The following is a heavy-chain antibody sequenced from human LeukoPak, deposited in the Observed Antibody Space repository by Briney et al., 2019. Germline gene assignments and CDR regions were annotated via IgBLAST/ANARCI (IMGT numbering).Heavy chain of an antibody. CDR3: AREYYYVWGSYHQLDY. CDR1: GGSISSSSYY. J-gene: IGHJ4*02. CDR2: IYYSGST. Sequence: PSETLSLTCTVAGGSISSSSYYWGCIRQPPGKGLECIGSIYYSGSTYYNPSLKSRVTISVDTSKNQFSLKLSSMTAADTAVYYCAREYYYVWGSYHQLDYWGQGTLVTVSS. V-gene: IGHV4-39*07. D-gene: IGHD3-16*02.